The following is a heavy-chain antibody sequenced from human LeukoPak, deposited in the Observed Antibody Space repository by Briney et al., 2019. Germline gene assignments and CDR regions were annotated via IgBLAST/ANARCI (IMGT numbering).Heavy chain of an antibody. CDR1: GYTFTSYG. CDR2: IIPIFGTA. Sequence: GASVKVSCKASGYTFTSYGISWVRQAPGQGLEWMGGIIPIFGTANYAQKFQGRVTITADESTSTAYMELSSLRSEDTAVYYCARVIAVAYAFDIWGQGTMVTVSS. D-gene: IGHD6-19*01. J-gene: IGHJ3*02. V-gene: IGHV1-69*13. CDR3: ARVIAVAYAFDI.